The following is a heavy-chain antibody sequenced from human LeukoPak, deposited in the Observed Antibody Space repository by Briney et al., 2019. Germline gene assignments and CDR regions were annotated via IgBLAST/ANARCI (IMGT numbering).Heavy chain of an antibody. V-gene: IGHV4-59*01. D-gene: IGHD3-16*01. CDR3: AREWGLNGIDF. CDR2: IYYSGST. CDR1: GGSISSYY. J-gene: IGHJ4*02. Sequence: SETLSLTCTVSGGSISSYYWSWIRQPPGKGLGWIGYIYYSGSTNYNPSLKSRVTISMDTSKKQFSLKLTSVTAADTAMYFCAREWGLNGIDFWGQGTLVTVSS.